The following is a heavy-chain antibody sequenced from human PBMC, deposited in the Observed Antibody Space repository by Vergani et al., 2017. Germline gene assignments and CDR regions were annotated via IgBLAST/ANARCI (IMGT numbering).Heavy chain of an antibody. CDR3: AKAGSVTSGSLQYNFYMDV. J-gene: IGHJ6*03. CDR2: ISNDGSKK. Sequence: VQLVQSGAEVKKPGESLKISCAASGFSFSSHAIHWVRQAPGKGLEWVAVISNDGSKKYYADSVKGRFTISRDNSKNTLDLQMNSLRTQDTAVYYCAKAGSVTSGSLQYNFYMDVWGKGTTVTVS. D-gene: IGHD3-10*01. CDR1: GFSFSSHA. V-gene: IGHV3-30*18.